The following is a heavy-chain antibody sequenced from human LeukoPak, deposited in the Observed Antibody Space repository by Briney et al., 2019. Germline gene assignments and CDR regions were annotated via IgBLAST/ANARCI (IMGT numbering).Heavy chain of an antibody. D-gene: IGHD5-24*01. V-gene: IGHV1-69*13. J-gene: IGHJ4*02. Sequence: GASVKVSCKASGGTFSSYAISWVRQAPGQGLEWMGGIIPIFGTANYAQKFQGRVTITADESTSTAYMELSSLRSEDTAVYYCASQRDGYFEYYFDYWGQGTLVTVSS. CDR2: IIPIFGTA. CDR3: ASQRDGYFEYYFDY. CDR1: GGTFSSYA.